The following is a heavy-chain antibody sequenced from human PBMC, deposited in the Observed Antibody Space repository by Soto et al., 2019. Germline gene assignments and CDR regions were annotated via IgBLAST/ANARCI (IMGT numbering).Heavy chain of an antibody. CDR1: GFTFSSYA. CDR2: VSGSGGTT. J-gene: IGHJ4*02. D-gene: IGHD3-22*01. CDR3: AKWYYYDSRPRKYFDY. Sequence: EVQLLESGGGLVHPGGSVRLSCAASGFTFSSYAMSWVRQAPGKGLEWVSAVSGSGGTTYYADSVKGRFTISRDNSKNTVYLQMNSLRVEDTAVYYCAKWYYYDSRPRKYFDYWGQGTLVIVSS. V-gene: IGHV3-23*01.